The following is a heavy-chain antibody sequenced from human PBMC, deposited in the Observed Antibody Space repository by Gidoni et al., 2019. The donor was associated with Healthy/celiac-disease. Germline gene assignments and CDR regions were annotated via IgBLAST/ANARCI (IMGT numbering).Heavy chain of an antibody. V-gene: IGHV4-4*02. CDR2: IYHSGST. CDR3: ARDRVRDSSGYPTYYFDY. J-gene: IGHJ4*02. D-gene: IGHD3-22*01. CDR1: GGSISSSNW. Sequence: QVQLQESGPGLVKPSGTLSLTCAVSGGSISSSNWWSWVRQPPGKGLEWIGEIYHSGSTNYNPSLKSRVTISVDKSKNQFSLKLSSVTAADTAVYYCARDRVRDSSGYPTYYFDYWGQGTLVTVSS.